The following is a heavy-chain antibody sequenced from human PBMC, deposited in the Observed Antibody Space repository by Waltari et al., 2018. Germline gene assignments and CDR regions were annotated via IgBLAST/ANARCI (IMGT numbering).Heavy chain of an antibody. CDR3: AGGWLDPDDAFDI. J-gene: IGHJ3*02. CDR1: GGSIRSYH. Sequence: QVQLQESGPGLVKPSETLSLTCTVSGGSIRSYHWSWIRQPPGKGLEWIWYIYYSGSTNYNPSLKSRVTISVDTSKNQFSLKLSSVTAADTAVYYCAGGWLDPDDAFDIWGQGTMVTVSS. V-gene: IGHV4-59*01. D-gene: IGHD6-19*01. CDR2: IYYSGST.